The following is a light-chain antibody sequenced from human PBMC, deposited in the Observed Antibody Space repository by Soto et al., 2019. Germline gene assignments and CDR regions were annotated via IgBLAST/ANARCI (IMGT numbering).Light chain of an antibody. Sequence: DIVMTQSPLSLPVTPGKPASNSCKSSHSLLHSNGYNSLGWYQQKPGKAPKLLIYKASTLETGVPSRFSGSGSGTEFILSIIRLQPDDFGTYYCQEYNAYSMTFGQGTRLDI. V-gene: IGKV2-28*01. CDR2: KAS. J-gene: IGKJ5*01. CDR3: QEYNAYSMT. CDR1: HSLLHSNGYNS.